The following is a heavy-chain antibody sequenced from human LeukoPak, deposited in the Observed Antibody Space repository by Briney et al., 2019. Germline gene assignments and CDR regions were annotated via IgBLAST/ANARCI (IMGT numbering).Heavy chain of an antibody. D-gene: IGHD1-26*01. V-gene: IGHV3-23*01. Sequence: PGGSLRLSCSASAFTFSSSAMSWVRQTPGNGLEWVSSVRSNGGGTYHADSVRGRFTVSRDNSKNTLYLQMNSLRDDDTAIYYCARVTVGATSRLDPWGQGTWSPSPQ. CDR3: ARVTVGATSRLDP. CDR2: VRSNGGGT. J-gene: IGHJ5*02. CDR1: AFTFSSSA.